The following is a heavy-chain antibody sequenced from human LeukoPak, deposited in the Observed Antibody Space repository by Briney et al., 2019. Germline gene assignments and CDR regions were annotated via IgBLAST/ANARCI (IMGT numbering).Heavy chain of an antibody. CDR3: ARGGASSKFFDY. V-gene: IGHV4-59*01. J-gene: IGHJ4*02. CDR1: GGSIRTDY. Sequence: SETLSLTCTVSGGSIRTDYWSWIRQPPGKGLEWIAFVHYRGTTNYNPSLKSRVTISVDTSKSQFSLKLSSVTAADTAVYYCARGGASSKFFDYWGQGALVTVSS. CDR2: VHYRGTT. D-gene: IGHD6-6*01.